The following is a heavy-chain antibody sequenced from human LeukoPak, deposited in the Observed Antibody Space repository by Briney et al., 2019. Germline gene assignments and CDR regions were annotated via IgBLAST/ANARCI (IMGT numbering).Heavy chain of an antibody. D-gene: IGHD3-10*01. V-gene: IGHV4-31*02. CDR1: GGSISSGGYY. CDR3: ARSYYYGSGSYFDY. CDR2: IYYSGST. J-gene: IGHJ4*02. Sequence: SQTLSLTCTVSGGSISSGGYYWSWIRQHPGKGLEWIGYIYYSGSTYYNPSLKSRVTISVDTSKNQFSLNLSSVTAADTAVYYCARSYYYGSGSYFDYWGQGTLVTVSS.